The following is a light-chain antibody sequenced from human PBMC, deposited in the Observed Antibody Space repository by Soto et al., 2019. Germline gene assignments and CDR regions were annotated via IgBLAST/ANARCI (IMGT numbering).Light chain of an antibody. Sequence: EIVMTQSPATLSLSPGERATLSCRASESIGSNLAWYQQKPGQAPRLLIYGAATRATAIPARFSGSGFGTEFTLTISSLKSDDFAVYYCQQYNDWLTWTFGKGTKVEIK. CDR1: ESIGSN. V-gene: IGKV3-15*01. CDR3: QQYNDWLTWT. CDR2: GAA. J-gene: IGKJ1*01.